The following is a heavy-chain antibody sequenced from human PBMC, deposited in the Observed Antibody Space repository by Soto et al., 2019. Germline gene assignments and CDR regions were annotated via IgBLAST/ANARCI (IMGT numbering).Heavy chain of an antibody. CDR1: GFTFSSYS. D-gene: IGHD4-17*01. J-gene: IGHJ4*02. CDR3: ARGTVTTPFDY. V-gene: IGHV3-21*01. CDR2: ISSSSSYI. Sequence: EVQLVESGGGLVKPGGSLRLSCAASGFTFSSYSMNWVRQAPGKGLEWVSSISSSSSYIYYADSVKGRFTISRDNAKNSLYMQMNSLRAEDTAVYYCARGTVTTPFDYWGQGTLVTVSS.